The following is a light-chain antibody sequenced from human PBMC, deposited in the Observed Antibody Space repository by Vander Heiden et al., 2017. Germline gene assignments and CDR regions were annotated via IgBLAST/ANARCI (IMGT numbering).Light chain of an antibody. CDR1: ITNIETTF. Sequence: QSVLPQPPSVSAAPGQKVTISCSGGITNIETTFVSSSQQFPGTAPNLLINDNNKRPSGIPDRFSGAKSGTSATLDMTGLQTGDEADYYCGSWDSTLRSGYVFGTGTKV. J-gene: IGLJ1*01. V-gene: IGLV1-51*01. CDR3: GSWDSTLRSGYV. CDR2: DNN.